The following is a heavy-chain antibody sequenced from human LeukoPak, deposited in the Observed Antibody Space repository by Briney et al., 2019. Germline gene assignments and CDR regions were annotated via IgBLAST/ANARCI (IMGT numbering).Heavy chain of an antibody. CDR1: GFTFSSYA. CDR3: AKDHLIVATTDLDY. V-gene: IGHV3-23*01. D-gene: IGHD5-12*01. J-gene: IGHJ4*02. Sequence: GGSLRLSCAASGFTFSSYAMSWVRQAPGKGLEWVSAISGSGGSTYYADFVKGRFTISRDNSKNTLYLQMNSLRAEDTAVYYCAKDHLIVATTDLDYWGQGTLVTVSS. CDR2: ISGSGGST.